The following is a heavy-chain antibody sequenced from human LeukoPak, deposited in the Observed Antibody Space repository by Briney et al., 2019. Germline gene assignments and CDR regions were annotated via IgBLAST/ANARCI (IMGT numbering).Heavy chain of an antibody. D-gene: IGHD4-11*01. CDR3: ARDYIKTRWFDP. V-gene: IGHV4-39*02. CDR2: MYHSGRT. J-gene: IGHJ5*01. CDR1: GGSISSGSYY. Sequence: SETLSLTCTVSGGSISSGSYYWGWFRQPPGKGLEWIGNMYHSGRTYYNPSLKSRVTISVDTSKNQFSLKLSSVTAADTAVYYCARDYIKTRWFDPWGQGTTVTVSS.